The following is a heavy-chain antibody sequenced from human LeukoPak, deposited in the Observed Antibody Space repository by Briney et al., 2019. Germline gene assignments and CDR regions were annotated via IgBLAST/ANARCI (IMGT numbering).Heavy chain of an antibody. CDR2: IYYSGST. CDR1: GGSISSGGYY. J-gene: IGHJ6*02. CDR3: ARGFVGVKYGMDV. V-gene: IGHV4-31*03. D-gene: IGHD4/OR15-4a*01. Sequence: SETLSLTCTVSGGSISSGGYYWSWIRQHPGKGLEWIGYIYYSGSTYYNPSLKSRVTISVDTSKNQFPLKLSSVTAADTAVYYCARGFVGVKYGMDVWGQGTTVTVSS.